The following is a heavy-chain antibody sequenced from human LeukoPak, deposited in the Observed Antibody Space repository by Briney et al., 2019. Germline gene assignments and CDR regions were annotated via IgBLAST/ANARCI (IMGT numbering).Heavy chain of an antibody. CDR1: GFTFSSYS. J-gene: IGHJ4*02. CDR3: AKDHSSGWYYFDY. Sequence: PGTSLRLSCAASGFTFSSYSMNWVRQAPGKGLEWVSFLIVGNGNQHYADSVKGRFTISRDNSKNTLYLQMNSLRAEDTAVYYCAKDHSSGWYYFDYWGQGTLVTVSS. V-gene: IGHV3-48*01. D-gene: IGHD6-19*01. CDR2: LIVGNGNQ.